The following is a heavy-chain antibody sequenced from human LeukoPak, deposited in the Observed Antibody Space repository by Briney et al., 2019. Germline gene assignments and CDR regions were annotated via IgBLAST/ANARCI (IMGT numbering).Heavy chain of an antibody. Sequence: GGSLRLSCAASGFTFSSYAMSWVRRAPGKGLEWVSAISGSGGSTYYADSVKGRFTISRDNSKNTLYLQMNSLRAEDTAVYYCAKIKDIVVVPAPYDYWGQGTLVTVSS. D-gene: IGHD2-2*01. V-gene: IGHV3-23*01. CDR2: ISGSGGST. CDR1: GFTFSSYA. J-gene: IGHJ4*02. CDR3: AKIKDIVVVPAPYDY.